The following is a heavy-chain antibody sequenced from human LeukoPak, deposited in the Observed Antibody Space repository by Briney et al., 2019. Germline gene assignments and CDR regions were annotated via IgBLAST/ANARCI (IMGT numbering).Heavy chain of an antibody. J-gene: IGHJ4*02. D-gene: IGHD3-10*01. CDR2: IYYSGSS. CDR3: ARGFRGPNFDH. CDR1: GDSITNNNCY. Sequence: KASETLSLTCTVSGDSITNNNCYWGWVRQPPGKGLEWIASIYYSGSSYYNPSLKSRVTISVDTSKNQFSLKLSSVTAADTAVYFCARGFRGPNFDHWGQGTLVTVSS. V-gene: IGHV4-39*07.